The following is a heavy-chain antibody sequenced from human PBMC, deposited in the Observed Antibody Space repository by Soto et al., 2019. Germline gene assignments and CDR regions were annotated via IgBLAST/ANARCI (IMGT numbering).Heavy chain of an antibody. J-gene: IGHJ6*02. CDR1: GFTSTSSA. CDR2: IVVGSGNT. CDR3: AAVTTGYLYYYYGVDV. V-gene: IGHV1-58*01. D-gene: IGHD3-9*01. Sequence: SVKVSCKASGFTSTSSAVQWVRQARGQRLEWIGWIVVGSGNTNYAQKFQERVTITRDMSTSTAYMELSSLRSEDTAVYYCAAVTTGYLYYYYGVDVWGQGTTVTVSS.